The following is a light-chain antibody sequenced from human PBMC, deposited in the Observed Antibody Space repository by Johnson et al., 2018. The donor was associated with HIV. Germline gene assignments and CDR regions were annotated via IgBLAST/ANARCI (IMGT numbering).Light chain of an antibody. V-gene: IGLV1-51*01. CDR1: SSNIGNNY. Sequence: QSVLSQPPSVSAAPGQKVTISCSGSSSNIGNNYVSWYQQLPGTAPKLLIYDNNKRPSGIPDRFSGSKSGPSATLDITGLQTGHEADYYCASWDRSLTVGTVFGPGTRVTVL. CDR3: ASWDRSLTVGTV. CDR2: DNN. J-gene: IGLJ1*01.